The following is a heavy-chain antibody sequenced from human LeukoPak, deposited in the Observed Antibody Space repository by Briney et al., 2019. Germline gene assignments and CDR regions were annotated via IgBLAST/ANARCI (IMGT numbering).Heavy chain of an antibody. CDR3: ARAEMGGYYYYMDV. Sequence: GGSLGLSCAASGFTFSDYYMSWIRQAPGKGLEWVSYISSSGSTIYYADSVKGRFTISRDNAKNSLYLQMNSLRAEDTAVYYCARAEMGGYYYYMDVWGKGTTVTVSS. CDR2: ISSSGSTI. CDR1: GFTFSDYY. V-gene: IGHV3-11*04. J-gene: IGHJ6*03. D-gene: IGHD5-24*01.